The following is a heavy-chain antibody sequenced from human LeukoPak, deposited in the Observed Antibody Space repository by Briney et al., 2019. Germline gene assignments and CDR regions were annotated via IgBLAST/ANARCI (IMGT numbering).Heavy chain of an antibody. J-gene: IGHJ4*02. CDR3: ARDREHSYGSDFGH. D-gene: IGHD5-18*01. Sequence: SDTLSLTCTVSGGYIHTYYWAWIGQPAGKGLEWVGRANVGGHRDYNPSLKSRVSMSIDESANQFSLSLMSVTAADTAVYYCARDREHSYGSDFGHWGQGILVTVSA. V-gene: IGHV4-4*07. CDR2: ANVGGHR. CDR1: GGYIHTYY.